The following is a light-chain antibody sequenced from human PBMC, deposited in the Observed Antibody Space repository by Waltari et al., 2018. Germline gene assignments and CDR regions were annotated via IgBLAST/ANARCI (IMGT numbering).Light chain of an antibody. CDR1: QSLLYTSNNKNY. J-gene: IGKJ1*01. Sequence: DVVMTQSPDSLAVSLGERATINCKSSQSLLYTSNNKNYIAWYQQKPGTPPKILIYWSSIRESGVPDRFSGSWSGTDFTLPISGLQAEDVASYFCLQYLHTPRTFGQGTKVEIK. CDR2: WSS. V-gene: IGKV4-1*01. CDR3: LQYLHTPRT.